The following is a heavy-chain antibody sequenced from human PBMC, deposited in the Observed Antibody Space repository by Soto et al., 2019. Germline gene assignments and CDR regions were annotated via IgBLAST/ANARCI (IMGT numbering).Heavy chain of an antibody. V-gene: IGHV3-7*01. J-gene: IGHJ5*02. CDR3: ARELYDFWSGYPFDP. D-gene: IGHD3-3*01. CDR2: IKQDGSEK. Sequence: GGSLRLSCAASGFTFSSYWMSWVRQAPGKGLEWVANIKQDGSEKYYVDSVKGRFTISRDSAKNSLYLQMNSLRAEDTAVYYCARELYDFWSGYPFDPWGQGTLVTVSS. CDR1: GFTFSSYW.